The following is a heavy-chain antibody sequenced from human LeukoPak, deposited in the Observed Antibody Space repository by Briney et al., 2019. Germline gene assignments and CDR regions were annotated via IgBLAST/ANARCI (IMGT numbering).Heavy chain of an antibody. CDR3: ARVALDPMVRGVIIKRDY. J-gene: IGHJ4*02. V-gene: IGHV1-18*01. Sequence: PSVKVSCKASGYTFTSYGISWVRQAPGQGLEWMGWISARNGNTNYAQKLQGRVTMTTDTSTSTAYMELRSLRSDDTAVYYCARVALDPMVRGVIIKRDYWGQGTLVTVSS. CDR1: GYTFTSYG. CDR2: ISARNGNT. D-gene: IGHD3-10*01.